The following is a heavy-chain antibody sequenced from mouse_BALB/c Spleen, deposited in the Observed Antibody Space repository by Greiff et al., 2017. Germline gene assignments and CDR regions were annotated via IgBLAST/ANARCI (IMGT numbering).Heavy chain of an antibody. Sequence: QVQLQQSGAELAKPGASVKMSCKASGYTFTSYWMHWIKQRPGQGLEWIGYINPSTGYTEYNQKFKDKATLTADKSSSTAYMQLSSLTSEDSAVYYYARAPAAYYGNYWFAYWGQGTLVTVSA. CDR3: ARAPAAYYGNYWFAY. CDR2: INPSTGYT. J-gene: IGHJ3*01. V-gene: IGHV1-7*01. CDR1: GYTFTSYW. D-gene: IGHD2-10*01.